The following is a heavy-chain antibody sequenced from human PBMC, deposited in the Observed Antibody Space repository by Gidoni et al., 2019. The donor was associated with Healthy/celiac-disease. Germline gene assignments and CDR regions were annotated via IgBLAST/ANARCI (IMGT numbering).Heavy chain of an antibody. D-gene: IGHD3-22*01. CDR2: IAYDGSNK. CDR3: ARGGYDSSGYYPTYAFDI. J-gene: IGHJ3*02. V-gene: IGHV3-30*04. CDR1: GFTFIRYD. Sequence: QVQLVESGGRVFQTGRSLRRSCAASGFTFIRYDMHWVRQAPGKGLEGVAVIAYDGSNKYYADSVKGRFTSARDNSKNTLYLQMNSLRAEDTAVYYCARGGYDSSGYYPTYAFDIWGQGTMVTVSS.